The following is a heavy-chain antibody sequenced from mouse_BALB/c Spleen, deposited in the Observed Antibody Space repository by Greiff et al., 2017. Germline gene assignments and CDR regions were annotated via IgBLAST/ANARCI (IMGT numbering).Heavy chain of an antibody. CDR3: ARSHGSSYGFDY. CDR2: IDPYDSET. V-gene: IGHV1-52*01. D-gene: IGHD1-1*01. CDR1: GYPSPSYW. Sequence: QVHLKQPGPELVRPGASVKLSSKALGYPSPSYWMNWVKQRPEQGLEWIGRIDPYDSETHYNQKFKDNAILTVDKSSSTAYMQLSSLTSEDSAVYYCARSHGSSYGFDYWGQGTTLTVSS. J-gene: IGHJ2*01.